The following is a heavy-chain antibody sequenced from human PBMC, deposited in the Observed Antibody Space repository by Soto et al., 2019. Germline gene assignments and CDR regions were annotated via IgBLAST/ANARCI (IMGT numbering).Heavy chain of an antibody. CDR3: VRGGLWAYWFDP. CDR1: GFTFSSHW. Sequence: GGSLRLSCAASGFTFSSHWMHWVRQAPGKGLEWLSRLDFHGSRTNYADSVKGRFTISRDNAKNTVYLQMDSLRAEDTAVYYCVRGGLWAYWFDPWGQGILVTVSS. CDR2: LDFHGSRT. J-gene: IGHJ5*02. D-gene: IGHD3-10*01. V-gene: IGHV3-74*01.